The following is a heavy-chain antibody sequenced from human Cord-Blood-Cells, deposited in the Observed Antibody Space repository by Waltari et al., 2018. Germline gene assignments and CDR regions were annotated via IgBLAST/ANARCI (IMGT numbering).Heavy chain of an antibody. D-gene: IGHD2-2*02. J-gene: IGHJ6*03. Sequence: QVQLVQSGAEVKKPGASVKVSCKASGYTFTSYGISWVRQAPGQGLEWMGWISAYNGNTNYAQKLQGRVTMTTDTSTSTAYMELRSLRSDDTAVYYCARGLGYCSSTSCYTYYYYYMDVWGKGTTVTVSS. V-gene: IGHV1-18*04. CDR3: ARGLGYCSSTSCYTYYYYYMDV. CDR2: ISAYNGNT. CDR1: GYTFTSYG.